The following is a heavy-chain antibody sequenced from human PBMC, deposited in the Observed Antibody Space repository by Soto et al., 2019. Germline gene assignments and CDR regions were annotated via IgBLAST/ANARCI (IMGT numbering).Heavy chain of an antibody. CDR1: AGSISNYF. CDR2: IDNSGST. V-gene: IGHV4-4*07. J-gene: IGHJ4*02. CDR3: ARGGQDFWSGPFDY. Sequence: SETLSLTCTVSAGSISNYFCNWIRQPAGKGLEWIGRIDNSGSTNYNPSLKSRVTMSSDTSRNQSSLKLNSVTAADTAVYYCARGGQDFWSGPFDYWGQGALVTVPS. D-gene: IGHD3-3*01.